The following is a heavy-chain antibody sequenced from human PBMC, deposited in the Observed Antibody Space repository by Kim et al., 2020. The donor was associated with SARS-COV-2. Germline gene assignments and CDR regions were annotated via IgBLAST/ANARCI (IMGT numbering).Heavy chain of an antibody. Sequence: YYADSVKGRFTISRDNSKNTLYLQMNSRRAEDTAVYYCAKSSGYDRAFDIWGQGTMVTVSS. CDR3: AKSSGYDRAFDI. J-gene: IGHJ3*02. V-gene: IGHV3-23*01. D-gene: IGHD5-12*01.